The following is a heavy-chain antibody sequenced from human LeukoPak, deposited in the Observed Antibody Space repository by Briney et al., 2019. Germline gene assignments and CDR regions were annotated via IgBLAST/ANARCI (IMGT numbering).Heavy chain of an antibody. CDR1: GFTFSSYS. Sequence: PGGSLRLSCAACGFTFSSYSMNLVRQAPGKGLEWVSSISSSSSYIYYADSVKGRFTISRDNAKNSLYPQMNSLRAEDTAVYYCARDAGDYVWGSYRYLDYWGQGTLVTVSS. V-gene: IGHV3-21*01. D-gene: IGHD3-16*02. CDR2: ISSSSSYI. CDR3: ARDAGDYVWGSYRYLDY. J-gene: IGHJ4*02.